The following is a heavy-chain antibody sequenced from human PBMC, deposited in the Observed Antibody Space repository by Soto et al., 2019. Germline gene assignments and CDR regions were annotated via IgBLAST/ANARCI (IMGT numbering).Heavy chain of an antibody. Sequence: SETLSLTCTVSGGSVHNGSYYWSWLRQPPGKGLEWIGYIYYTGTTNYKPSLKSHVTISVDTSKNQFSLKVKSVSAADTAVYFCARNSRGYIYGYYFDSWGQGTLVTVSS. CDR1: GGSVHNGSYY. D-gene: IGHD5-18*01. V-gene: IGHV4-61*01. J-gene: IGHJ4*02. CDR2: IYYTGTT. CDR3: ARNSRGYIYGYYFDS.